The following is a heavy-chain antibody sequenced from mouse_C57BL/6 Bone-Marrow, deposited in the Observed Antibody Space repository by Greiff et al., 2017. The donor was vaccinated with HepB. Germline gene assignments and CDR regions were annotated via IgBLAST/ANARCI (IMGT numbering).Heavy chain of an antibody. CDR2: ILPGSGST. D-gene: IGHD1-1*01. J-gene: IGHJ1*03. Sequence: QVQLKQSGAELMKPGASVKLSCKATGYTFTGYWIAWVQQRPGHGLEWIGEILPGSGSTNYNEKVKGKATFTADTASNTPYMQLSSLTTEDSAIYYCATGKRTTVGDWDFDVWGTGTTVTVSS. V-gene: IGHV1-9*01. CDR1: GYTFTGYW. CDR3: ATGKRTTVGDWDFDV.